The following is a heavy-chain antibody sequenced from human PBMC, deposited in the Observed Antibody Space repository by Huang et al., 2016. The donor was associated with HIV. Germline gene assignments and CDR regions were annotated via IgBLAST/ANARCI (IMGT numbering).Heavy chain of an antibody. V-gene: IGHV4-39*01. CDR3: ARLPGSITMIRGVITDPY. CDR1: GGSIRSDNYY. J-gene: IGHJ4*02. Sequence: QLQLQESGPGLVKPSETLSLTCTVSGGSIRSDNYYWGWIRQPPGKGLEWIGSIYYRGSTYSNPSRKSRVTITVDTSKNQFSLKMRSVTAADTAVYYCARLPGSITMIRGVITDPYWGQGTLVTVSS. D-gene: IGHD3-10*01. CDR2: IYYRGST.